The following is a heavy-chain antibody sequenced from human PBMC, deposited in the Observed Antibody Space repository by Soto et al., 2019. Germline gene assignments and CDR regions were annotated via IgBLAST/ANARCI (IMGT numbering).Heavy chain of an antibody. J-gene: IGHJ4*02. Sequence: ASVKVSCKASGYTFTSYGISWVRQAPGQGLEWMGWISAYNGNTNYAQKLQGRVTMTTDTSTRTAYMELRSLRSDDTAVYYCARVNPPGYSSGWSAYWGQGTLVTVSS. CDR2: ISAYNGNT. D-gene: IGHD6-19*01. V-gene: IGHV1-18*01. CDR3: ARVNPPGYSSGWSAY. CDR1: GYTFTSYG.